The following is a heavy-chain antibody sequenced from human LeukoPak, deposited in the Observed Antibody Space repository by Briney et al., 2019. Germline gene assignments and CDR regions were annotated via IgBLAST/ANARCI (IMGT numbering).Heavy chain of an antibody. CDR2: IYYSGST. CDR3: ARESRRIAAAGPSYYMDV. D-gene: IGHD6-13*01. V-gene: IGHV4-39*02. Sequence: SETLSLTCTVSGGSISSSSYYWGWIRQPPGKGLEWIGSIYYSGSTYYNPSLKSRVTISVDTSKNQFSLKLSSVTAADTAVYYCARESRRIAAAGPSYYMDVWGRGTTVTVSS. CDR1: GGSISSSSYY. J-gene: IGHJ6*03.